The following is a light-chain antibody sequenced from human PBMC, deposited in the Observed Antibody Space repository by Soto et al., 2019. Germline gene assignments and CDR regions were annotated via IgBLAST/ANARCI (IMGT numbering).Light chain of an antibody. CDR2: DDS. V-gene: IGLV3-21*02. CDR3: QVWDSSSEHAV. J-gene: IGLJ7*01. CDR1: NIGGKS. Sequence: SYELTQPPSVSVAPGQTANITCGGNNIGGKSVHWYQQRPGQAPVLVVYDDSDRPSGIPERFSGSNSGNTATLPITRVEAGDEADYYCQVWDSSSEHAVFGGGTQLTVL.